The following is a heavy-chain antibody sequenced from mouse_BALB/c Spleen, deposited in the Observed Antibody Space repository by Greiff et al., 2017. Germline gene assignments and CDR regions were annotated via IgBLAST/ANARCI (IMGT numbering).Heavy chain of an antibody. CDR2: ISRGSSTI. J-gene: IGHJ3*01. V-gene: IGHV5-17*02. CDR1: GFTFSSFG. Sequence: EVQLVESGGGLVQPGGSRKLSCAASGFTFSSFGMHWVRQAPEKGLEWVAYISRGSSTIYYADTVKGRFTISRDTPKNTLFLQITSLRSEDTAVYYCARKGAGNSWFAYWGQGTLVTVSA. D-gene: IGHD2-1*01. CDR3: ARKGAGNSWFAY.